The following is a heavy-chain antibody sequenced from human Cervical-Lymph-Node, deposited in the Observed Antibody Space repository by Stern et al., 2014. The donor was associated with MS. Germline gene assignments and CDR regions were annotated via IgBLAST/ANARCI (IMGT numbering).Heavy chain of an antibody. V-gene: IGHV1-2*04. CDR2: INPNSGGT. D-gene: IGHD2-2*01. CDR1: GYTFTGYY. CDR3: ARGYCSSTSCPDAFDI. Sequence: QVQLVQSGAEVKKPGASVKVSCKASGYTFTGYYMHWVRQAPGQGLEWMGWINPNSGGTNYAQKFQGWVTMTRDTSISTAYMELSRLRSDDTAVYYCARGYCSSTSCPDAFDIWGQGTMVTVSS. J-gene: IGHJ3*02.